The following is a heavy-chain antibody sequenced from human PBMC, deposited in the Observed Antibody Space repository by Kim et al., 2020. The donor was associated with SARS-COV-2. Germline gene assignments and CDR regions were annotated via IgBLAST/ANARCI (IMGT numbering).Heavy chain of an antibody. V-gene: IGHV4-4*02. CDR2: IYHSGST. Sequence: SETLSLTCAVSGGSISSSNWWSWVRQPPGKGLEWIGEIYHSGSTNYNPSLKSRVTISVDKSKNQFSLKLSSVTAADTAVYYCATNHGSGSYDYWFDPWGQGTLVTGSS. CDR3: ATNHGSGSYDYWFDP. D-gene: IGHD3-10*01. J-gene: IGHJ5*02. CDR1: GGSISSSNW.